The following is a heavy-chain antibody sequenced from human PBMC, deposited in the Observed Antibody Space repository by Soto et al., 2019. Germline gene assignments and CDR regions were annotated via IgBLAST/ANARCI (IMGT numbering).Heavy chain of an antibody. CDR2: IDYSGTA. Sequence: SETLSLTCTFSYVSISVSNVFCGWFRQPPGKGLEWIGNIDYSGTAYFNPSLGTRVTFPVDTSKNQFSLTLYSVTAADTAVYYCARTQGRHLAFWGKGIMVTVSS. CDR1: YVSISVSNVF. J-gene: IGHJ4*02. V-gene: IGHV4-39*01. CDR3: ARTQGRHLAF.